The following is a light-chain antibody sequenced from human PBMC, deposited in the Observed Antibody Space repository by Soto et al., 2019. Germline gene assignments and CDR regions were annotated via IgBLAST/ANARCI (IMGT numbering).Light chain of an antibody. V-gene: IGLV2-8*01. CDR2: EVS. CDR3: SSHAVSSNSWA. Sequence: QSALTQPPSASGSPGQSVTISCTGTSSDVGGYNYVSWYRQHPGKAPKLMIYEVSKRPSGVPDRFSGSKSGNTASLTVSGLQAEDEADYYCSSHAVSSNSWAFGGGTKVTVL. J-gene: IGLJ2*01. CDR1: SSDVGGYNY.